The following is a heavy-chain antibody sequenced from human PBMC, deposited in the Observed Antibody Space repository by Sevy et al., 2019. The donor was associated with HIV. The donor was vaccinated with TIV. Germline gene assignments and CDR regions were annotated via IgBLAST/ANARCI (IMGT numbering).Heavy chain of an antibody. CDR2: IFSSGST. J-gene: IGHJ4*02. D-gene: IGHD6-19*01. CDR3: VSLFLSYRSGWSYFDY. Sequence: GGSLRLSCAISGFTVNDKYIIWVRQAPGKGLEWVSVIFSSGSTYYEDAPKGRFTISRDNSKNTVYLQMNSLRAEDTDVDYCVSLFLSYRSGWSYFDYWGQGTLVTVSS. CDR1: GFTVNDKY. V-gene: IGHV3-66*02.